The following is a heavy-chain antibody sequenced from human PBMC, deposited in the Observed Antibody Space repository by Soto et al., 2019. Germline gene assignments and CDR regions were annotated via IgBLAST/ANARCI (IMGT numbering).Heavy chain of an antibody. V-gene: IGHV2-5*02. Sequence: QITLKEAGPTLVKPTQTLTLTCTFSGFSLSTSGVGVGWIRQPPGKALEGLALIYWDDDKRYSPSLKSRLTITKDTSKNQVVLRMTNMDPVDTATYYCAHKPYQLLYRNAFDIWGQGTMVTVSS. D-gene: IGHD2-2*02. CDR1: GFSLSTSGVG. J-gene: IGHJ3*02. CDR3: AHKPYQLLYRNAFDI. CDR2: IYWDDDK.